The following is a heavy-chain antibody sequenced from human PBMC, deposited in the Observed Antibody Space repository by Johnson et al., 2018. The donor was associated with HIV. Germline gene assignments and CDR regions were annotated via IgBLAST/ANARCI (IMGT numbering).Heavy chain of an antibody. Sequence: QVQLVEYGGGLVKAGGSLRLSCAASGFTFSSYAMHWVRQAPGKGLEWVAVISYDGSNQYYADSVKGRFTISRDNFKNTLFLQMNSLRVEDTAVYYCAKDVGMGATYINVRCAFDIWGQGTMVTVSS. CDR3: AKDVGMGATYINVRCAFDI. V-gene: IGHV3-30-3*01. CDR2: ISYDGSNQ. D-gene: IGHD1-26*01. CDR1: GFTFSSYA. J-gene: IGHJ3*02.